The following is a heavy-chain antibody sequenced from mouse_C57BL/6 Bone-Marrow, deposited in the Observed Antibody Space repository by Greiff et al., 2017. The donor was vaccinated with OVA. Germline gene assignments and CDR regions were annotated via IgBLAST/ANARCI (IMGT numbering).Heavy chain of an antibody. CDR3: AIYYGSSLAWFAY. J-gene: IGHJ3*01. D-gene: IGHD1-1*01. Sequence: VQLQQPGTELVKPGASVKLSCKAFGYTFTSYWMHWVKQRPGQGLEWIGNINPSNGGTNYNEKFKSKATLTVDKSSSTAYMQLSSLTSEDSAVYYCAIYYGSSLAWFAYWGQGTLVTVSA. CDR2: INPSNGGT. CDR1: GYTFTSYW. V-gene: IGHV1-53*01.